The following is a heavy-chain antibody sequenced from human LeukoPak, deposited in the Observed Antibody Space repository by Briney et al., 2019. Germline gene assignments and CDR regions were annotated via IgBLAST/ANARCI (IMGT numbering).Heavy chain of an antibody. CDR2: IYYSGST. Sequence: PWETLCLSCTVSGGSIRRYSRSWIPQPPEKGLEWIGYIYYSGSTYYNPSLKSRVTISVDTSKNQFSLKLSSVTAADTAVYYCARLFSGYYYGWGQGTVVSVSS. D-gene: IGHD3-22*01. CDR1: GGSIRRYS. CDR3: ARLFSGYYYG. J-gene: IGHJ4*02. V-gene: IGHV4-59*08.